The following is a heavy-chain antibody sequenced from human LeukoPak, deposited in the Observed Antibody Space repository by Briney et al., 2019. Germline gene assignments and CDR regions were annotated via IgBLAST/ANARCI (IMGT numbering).Heavy chain of an antibody. CDR3: ARLHFWSGYSY. D-gene: IGHD3-3*01. CDR1: GGSISSGGYY. CDR2: IYYSGST. J-gene: IGHJ4*02. V-gene: IGHV4-31*03. Sequence: SETLSLTCTVSGGSISSGGYYWSWIRQHPGKGLEWIGYIYYSGSTNYNPSLKSRVTISVDTSKNQFSLKLSSVTAADTAVYYCARLHFWSGYSYWGQGTLVTVSS.